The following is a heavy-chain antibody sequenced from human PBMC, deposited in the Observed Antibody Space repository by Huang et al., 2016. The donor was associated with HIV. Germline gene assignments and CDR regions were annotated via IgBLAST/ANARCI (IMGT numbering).Heavy chain of an antibody. CDR1: GGSFSGHY. CDR2: ISESGST. V-gene: IGHV4-34*02. Sequence: QVQLQQWGAELLKPSETLSLTCAVSGGSFSGHYWTWIRQPPGRGLEWIGAISESGSTTYNPSPKGRVTSSGDTSQSQFSLKLNSVTAADTAIYYCARMFKYDSGGYWGNDAFDIWGQGTMVTVSS. J-gene: IGHJ3*02. D-gene: IGHD3-22*01. CDR3: ARMFKYDSGGYWGNDAFDI.